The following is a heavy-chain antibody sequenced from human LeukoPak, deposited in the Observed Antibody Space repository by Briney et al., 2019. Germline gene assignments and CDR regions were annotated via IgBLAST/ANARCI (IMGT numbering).Heavy chain of an antibody. CDR3: SSYGIGSCLRY. D-gene: IGHD6-19*01. CDR2: IKSKTDGGTI. Sequence: GGSLRLSCAASGFTLNNAWMSWVRQAPGKGLEWVGRIKSKTDGGTIDYAAPVEGRFTISRDDSKTTLYLQMNSLKTEDTAVYYCSSYGIGSCLRYWGQGTLVTVSS. V-gene: IGHV3-15*01. CDR1: GFTLNNAW. J-gene: IGHJ4*02.